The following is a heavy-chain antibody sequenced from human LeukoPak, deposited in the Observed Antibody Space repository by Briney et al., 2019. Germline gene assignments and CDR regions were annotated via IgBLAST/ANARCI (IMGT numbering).Heavy chain of an antibody. CDR3: ARHEICGGDCSYFNY. CDR1: GYSFTTYW. Sequence: GESLKISCKGSGYSFTTYWIGWVLQLPGKGLEWMGIIYPGDSNTRYSPSFQGQVTISADKSISTAYLQWSSLKASDTAMYYCARHEICGGDCSYFNYWGQGTLVTVSS. CDR2: IYPGDSNT. D-gene: IGHD2-21*02. V-gene: IGHV5-51*01. J-gene: IGHJ4*02.